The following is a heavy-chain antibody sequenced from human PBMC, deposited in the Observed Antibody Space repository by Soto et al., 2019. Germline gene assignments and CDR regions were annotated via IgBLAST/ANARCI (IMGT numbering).Heavy chain of an antibody. Sequence: SETLSLTCTVSGGSISSGGYYWSWIRQHPGKGLEWIGYIYYSGTTYYNPSLKSRVTISVDTSKNQFSLKLSSVSTADTALYYCARCSLVVVPAPGFDPWGRGTLVTVSS. J-gene: IGHJ5*02. CDR2: IYYSGTT. CDR1: GGSISSGGYY. CDR3: ARCSLVVVPAPGFDP. D-gene: IGHD2-2*01. V-gene: IGHV4-31*03.